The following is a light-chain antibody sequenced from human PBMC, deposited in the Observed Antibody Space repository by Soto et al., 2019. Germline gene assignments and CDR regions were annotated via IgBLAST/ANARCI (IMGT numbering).Light chain of an antibody. CDR2: GNS. J-gene: IGLJ2*01. Sequence: QSVLTQPPSVSGAPGQRVTISCTGSSSNIGAGYDVHWYQQLPGTAPKLLIYGNSNRPSGVPDRFSGSKSGTSASLAITGLQAEDEAGYYCQSYDSSLSVVVFGGGTKVTVL. V-gene: IGLV1-40*01. CDR1: SSNIGAGYD. CDR3: QSYDSSLSVVV.